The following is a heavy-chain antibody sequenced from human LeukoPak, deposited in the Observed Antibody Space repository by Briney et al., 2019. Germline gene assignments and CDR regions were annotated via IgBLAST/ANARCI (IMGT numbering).Heavy chain of an antibody. Sequence: SETLSLTCAVSGGSISSYYWSWIRQPPGKGLEWIAYLYYSGNTNYNPSLKSRATISVDTSKNQFSLKLTSVTAADTAVYYSARVYGYNFYYFDYWGQGILVTVSS. CDR3: ARVYGYNFYYFDY. CDR2: LYYSGNT. J-gene: IGHJ4*02. CDR1: GGSISSYY. D-gene: IGHD5-24*01. V-gene: IGHV4-59*01.